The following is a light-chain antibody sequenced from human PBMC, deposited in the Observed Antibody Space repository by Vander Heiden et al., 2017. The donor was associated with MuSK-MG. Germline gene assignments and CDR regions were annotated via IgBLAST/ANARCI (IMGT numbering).Light chain of an antibody. J-gene: IGLJ2*01. CDR1: SSNIGAGYD. CDR3: QSYDSSLSGV. V-gene: IGLV1-40*01. CDR2: GNS. Sequence: QSVLTQPPSVSGAPGPRATNSCTGSSSNIGAGYDVHWYQQLPGTAHKLLIYGNSNRPSGVPDRFSGSKAGTSASLAITGLQAEDEADYYCQSYDSSLSGVFGGGTKLTVL.